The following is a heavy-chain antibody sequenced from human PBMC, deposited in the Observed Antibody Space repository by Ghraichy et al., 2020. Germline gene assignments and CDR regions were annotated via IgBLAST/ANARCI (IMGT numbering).Heavy chain of an antibody. CDR3: ARNTYCSGGSCYSAWFDP. CDR1: GGSFSGYY. CDR2: INHSGST. V-gene: IGHV4-34*01. D-gene: IGHD2-15*01. Sequence: SETLSLTCAVYGGSFSGYYWSWIRQPPGKGLEWIGEINHSGSTNYNPSLKSRVTISVDTSKNQFSLKLSSVTAADTAVYYCARNTYCSGGSCYSAWFDPWGQGTLVTVSS. J-gene: IGHJ5*02.